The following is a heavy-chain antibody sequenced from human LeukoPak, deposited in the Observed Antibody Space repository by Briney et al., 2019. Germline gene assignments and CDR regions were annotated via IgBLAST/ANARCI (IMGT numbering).Heavy chain of an antibody. D-gene: IGHD5-24*01. CDR1: GYTFTGYN. CDR3: ATNTRDGDNFYFDY. CDR2: INPNSGGT. V-gene: IGHV1-2*02. J-gene: IGHJ4*02. Sequence: GASVKVSCTSSGYTFTGYNMHWVRQAPGQGLEWMGWINPNSGGTNYAQKFQGRVTMTRDTSISTAYMELSRLRSDDTAVYFCATNTRDGDNFYFDYWGQGTLVTVSS.